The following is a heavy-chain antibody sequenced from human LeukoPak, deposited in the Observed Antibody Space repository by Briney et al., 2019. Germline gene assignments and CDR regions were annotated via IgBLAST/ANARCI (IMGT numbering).Heavy chain of an antibody. CDR1: GFTFSIYA. D-gene: IGHD3-22*01. Sequence: GGSLRLSCAASGFTFSIYAMSWVRQAPGKGLEWVSSITSSGETTYYAGSVKGQFTISRDNSKNTVYLQMNSLRAEDTAVYYCARDRPNYYGANGHYYRRGGDYWGQGTLVTVSS. J-gene: IGHJ4*02. V-gene: IGHV3-23*01. CDR2: ITSSGETT. CDR3: ARDRPNYYGANGHYYRRGGDY.